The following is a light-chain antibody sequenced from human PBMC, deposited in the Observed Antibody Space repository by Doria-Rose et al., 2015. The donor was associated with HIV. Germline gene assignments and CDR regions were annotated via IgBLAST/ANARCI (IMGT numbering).Light chain of an antibody. CDR1: QSLLYTSKNY. CDR3: QQYYDTPS. V-gene: IGKV4-1*01. Sequence: DIRVTQSPESLGMSLGERATLNCKSNQSLLYTSKNYLACYQQKPGQRPELLIYWASTRQSAVPARFSGSGSGIDITITISSLEAEDVAVYYCQQYYDTPSFGPGTTVDIK. CDR2: WAS. J-gene: IGKJ3*01.